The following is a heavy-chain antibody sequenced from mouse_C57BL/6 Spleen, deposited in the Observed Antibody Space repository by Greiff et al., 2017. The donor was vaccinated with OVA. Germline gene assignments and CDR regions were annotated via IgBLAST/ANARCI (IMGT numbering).Heavy chain of an antibody. CDR2: INPSNGGT. D-gene: IGHD1-1*01. J-gene: IGHJ4*01. Sequence: QVQLQQPGTELVKPGASVKLSCKASGYTFTSYWMHWVKQRPGQGLEWIGNINPSNGGTNYNEKFKSKATLTVDKSSSTAYMQLSSLTSEDFAVYYCARGYYDSSGVGNDYAMDYWGQGTSVTVSS. CDR3: ARGYYDSSGVGNDYAMDY. V-gene: IGHV1-53*01. CDR1: GYTFTSYW.